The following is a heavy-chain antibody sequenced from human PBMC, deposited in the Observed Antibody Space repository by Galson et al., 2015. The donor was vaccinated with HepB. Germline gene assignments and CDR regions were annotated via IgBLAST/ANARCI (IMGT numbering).Heavy chain of an antibody. CDR1: GGSISSSSYY. Sequence: SETLSLTCTVSGGSISSSSYYWGWIRQPPGKGLEWIGSIYYSGSTYYNPSLKSRVTISVDTSKNQFSLKLSSVTAADTAVYYCASHGVGAAYYFDYWGQGTLVTVSS. CDR3: ASHGVGAAYYFDY. J-gene: IGHJ4*02. V-gene: IGHV4-39*01. CDR2: IYYSGST. D-gene: IGHD2-15*01.